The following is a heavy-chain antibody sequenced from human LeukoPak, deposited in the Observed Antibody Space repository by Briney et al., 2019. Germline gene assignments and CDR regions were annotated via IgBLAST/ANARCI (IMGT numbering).Heavy chain of an antibody. CDR3: ARDRYYDK. D-gene: IGHD3-22*01. Sequence: GGFLRLSCAASGFTFSSYSMNWVRQAPGKGLEWVSYISSSSSTIYYADSVKGRFTISRDNAKNSLYLQMNSLRAEDTAVYYCARDRYYDKWGQGTLVTVSS. V-gene: IGHV3-48*01. CDR2: ISSSSSTI. CDR1: GFTFSSYS. J-gene: IGHJ4*02.